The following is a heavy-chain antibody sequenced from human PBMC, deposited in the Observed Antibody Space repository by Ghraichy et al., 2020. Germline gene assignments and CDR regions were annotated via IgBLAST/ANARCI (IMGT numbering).Heavy chain of an antibody. V-gene: IGHV3-15*01. Sequence: LSLTCAASGFTFSDAWISWVRQAPGKGLEWVGRIKSRSDGGTTDYAAPVKGRFTIARDDSKNTLYLQMNSLKTEDTAFYYCTTGSNWGGYWGQGTLVTVSS. D-gene: IGHD6-13*01. CDR1: GFTFSDAW. CDR2: IKSRSDGGTT. J-gene: IGHJ4*02. CDR3: TTGSNWGGY.